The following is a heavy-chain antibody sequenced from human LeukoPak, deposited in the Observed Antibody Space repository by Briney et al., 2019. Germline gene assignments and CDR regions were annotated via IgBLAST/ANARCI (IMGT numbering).Heavy chain of an antibody. CDR2: INPNNGGP. CDR3: ARLGGHALDI. Sequence: ASVKVSCKTSGYTFTGHYIHWVRHAPGQGLEWMAWINPNNGGPNYAQKFEGRVTMTRDTSSSTAYMEFSRLTSDDTAIYYCARLGGHALDIWGKGKLVTVSS. D-gene: IGHD3-16*01. J-gene: IGHJ3*02. V-gene: IGHV1-2*02. CDR1: GYTFTGHY.